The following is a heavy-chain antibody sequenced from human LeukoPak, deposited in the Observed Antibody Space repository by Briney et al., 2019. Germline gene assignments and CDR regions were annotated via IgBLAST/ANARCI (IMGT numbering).Heavy chain of an antibody. J-gene: IGHJ1*01. CDR2: ISSSSSYI. CDR3: ARPAYCGGDCYLAPAEYFQH. Sequence: PGGSLRLSCAASGFTFSSYSMNWVRQAPGKGLEWVSSISSSSSYIYYADSVKGRFTISRDNAENSLYLQMNSLRAEDTAVYYCARPAYCGGDCYLAPAEYFQHWGQGTLVTVSS. D-gene: IGHD2-21*02. V-gene: IGHV3-21*01. CDR1: GFTFSSYS.